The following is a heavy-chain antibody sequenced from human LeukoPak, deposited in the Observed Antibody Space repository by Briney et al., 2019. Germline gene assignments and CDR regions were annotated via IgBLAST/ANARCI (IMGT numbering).Heavy chain of an antibody. D-gene: IGHD1-26*01. CDR1: GYTFTGYY. CDR3: ARAKIRMGIFDY. J-gene: IGHJ4*02. Sequence: VASLKVSCKASGYTFTGYYMHWVRQAPGQGLEWMGWINHKSGGTNYARKFQGRVTMTRNTSISTTYMELSRLRSDDTAVYYCARAKIRMGIFDYWGQGTLVTVSS. V-gene: IGHV1-2*02. CDR2: INHKSGGT.